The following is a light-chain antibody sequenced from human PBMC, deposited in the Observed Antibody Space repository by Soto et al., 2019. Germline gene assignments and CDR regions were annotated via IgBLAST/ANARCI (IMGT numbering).Light chain of an antibody. J-gene: IGKJ2*01. V-gene: IGKV1-5*01. CDR2: DAS. CDR1: QSIGSG. CDR3: QQYNSYWST. Sequence: DIQMTQSPSTLSASVGDRVTITCRASQSIGSGVAWYQQKPGKAPKLVIFDASSVESGVPSRFSGSGSGTEFTLTISSLQPDDFATYYCQQYNSYWSTFGQGTKLEIK.